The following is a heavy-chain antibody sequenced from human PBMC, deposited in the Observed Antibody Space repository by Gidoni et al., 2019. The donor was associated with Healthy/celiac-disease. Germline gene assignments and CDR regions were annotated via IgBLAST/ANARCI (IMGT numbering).Heavy chain of an antibody. D-gene: IGHD6-19*01. CDR1: GLTCSNAG. CDR3: TTDAAGRWQWLVRKYGYFDY. J-gene: IGHJ4*02. CDR2: IKCKTDSETT. V-gene: IGHV3-15*07. Sequence: EGQLVESGGGLVKPGGSLRLSCEASGLTCSNAGLNWGRQAPGKGLEWVDRIKCKTDSETTDYAAPVKGRFTISRDDSKNTLYLQMISLKTENTAVYYCTTDAAGRWQWLVRKYGYFDYWGQGTLITVSS.